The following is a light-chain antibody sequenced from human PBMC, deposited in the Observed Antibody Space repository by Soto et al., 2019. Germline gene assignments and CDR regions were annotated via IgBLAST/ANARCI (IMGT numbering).Light chain of an antibody. V-gene: IGKV3-11*01. CDR2: DAS. CDR3: QQRSNWPLN. CDR1: QSVSSY. Sequence: EIVLTQSPATLSLSPGERATLSCRASQSVSSYLAWYQQKPGQAPRLLIYDASNRATGIPARFSGSGSGTDFTLTISSLEPEDLAVYYCQQRSNWPLNFGGGTKVEIK. J-gene: IGKJ4*01.